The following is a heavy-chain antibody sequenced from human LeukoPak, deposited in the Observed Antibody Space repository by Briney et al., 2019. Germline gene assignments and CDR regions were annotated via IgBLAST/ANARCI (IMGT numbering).Heavy chain of an antibody. J-gene: IGHJ4*02. CDR2: INPNSGGA. Sequence: ASVKVSCKASGYTFTDYYMHWVRQAPGQGLEWMGRINPNSGGANYAQNFQGRVTMTRDTSISTAYMELSRLRSDDTAVYYCARDRVGCSSSMSCLFDYWGQETLVTVSS. V-gene: IGHV1-2*06. CDR1: GYTFTDYY. CDR3: ARDRVGCSSSMSCLFDY. D-gene: IGHD2-2*01.